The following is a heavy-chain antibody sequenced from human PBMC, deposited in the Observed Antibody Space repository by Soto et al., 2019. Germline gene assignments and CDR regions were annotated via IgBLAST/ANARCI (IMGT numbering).Heavy chain of an antibody. J-gene: IGHJ4*02. D-gene: IGHD6-6*01. CDR3: AQVDDVAALFAY. CDR2: IYWNDDK. Sequence: QITLKESGPTLVKPTQTLTLPCTFSGFSLSTTGEGVGWIRQPPGKALEWLAVIYWNDDKSYSPSLKSRLTISKDTSKKQVVLTMMNMAPVDTGTYYCAQVDDVAALFAYLGQGTLVTVSS. CDR1: GFSLSTTGEG. V-gene: IGHV2-5*01.